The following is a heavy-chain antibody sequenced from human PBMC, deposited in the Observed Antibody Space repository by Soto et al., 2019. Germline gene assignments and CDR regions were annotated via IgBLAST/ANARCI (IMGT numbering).Heavy chain of an antibody. J-gene: IGHJ4*02. CDR2: IYHSGRT. Sequence: QVQLQESGPGLVKPSETLSLTCTVSGGSISNGYYYWSWVRQNPGKGLEWIGHIYHSGRTYYNPSHKSRVTISIDTSKNQFSLHLSSVTAADTAVYYCARWVEVSLDYFDSWGQGNPVTVSS. CDR1: GGSISNGYYY. V-gene: IGHV4-31*03. CDR3: ARWVEVSLDYFDS. D-gene: IGHD2-15*01.